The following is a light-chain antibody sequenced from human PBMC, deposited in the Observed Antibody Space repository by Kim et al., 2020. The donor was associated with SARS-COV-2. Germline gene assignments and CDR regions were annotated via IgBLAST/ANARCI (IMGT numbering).Light chain of an antibody. J-gene: IGKJ2*02. CDR1: QSIRSD. Sequence: SASVGDRVTMTCRASQSIRSDLGWYQQKPGKAPKRLIYDASNLKSGVPSRFSGSGSGTEFTLTISSLQPEDFATYYCQQDNSYPRTFGQGTKLEI. CDR2: DAS. V-gene: IGKV1-17*01. CDR3: QQDNSYPRT.